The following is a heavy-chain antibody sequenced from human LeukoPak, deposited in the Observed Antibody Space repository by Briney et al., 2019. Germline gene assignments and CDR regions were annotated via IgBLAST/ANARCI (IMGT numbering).Heavy chain of an antibody. CDR3: ARDYCSGGSCYSSNWFDP. J-gene: IGHJ5*02. CDR2: ISAYNGNT. D-gene: IGHD2-15*01. CDR1: GYTFTSYG. Sequence: ASVKVSCKASGYTFTSYGISWVRRAPGQGLEWMGWISAYNGNTNYAQKLQGRVTMTTDTSTSTAYMELRSLRSDDTAVYYCARDYCSGGSCYSSNWFDPWGQGTLVTVSS. V-gene: IGHV1-18*01.